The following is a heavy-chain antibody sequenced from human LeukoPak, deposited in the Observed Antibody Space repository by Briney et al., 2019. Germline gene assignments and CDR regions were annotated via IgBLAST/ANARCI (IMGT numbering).Heavy chain of an antibody. J-gene: IGHJ4*02. V-gene: IGHV3-66*01. D-gene: IGHD5-18*01. Sequence: GGSLRLSCAASGFTFSSYCMHWVRQAPGKGLEWVSFIYSVVGPHYSDSVKGRFTISRDDSKNTLYLQMNSLRAEDTAVYYCARDTAMAPFDYWGQGTLVTVSS. CDR2: IYSVVGP. CDR1: GFTFSSYC. CDR3: ARDTAMAPFDY.